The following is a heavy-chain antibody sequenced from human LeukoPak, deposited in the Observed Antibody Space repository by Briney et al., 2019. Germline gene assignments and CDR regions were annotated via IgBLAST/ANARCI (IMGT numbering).Heavy chain of an antibody. Sequence: SETLSLTCTVSGGSISSYYWSWLRQPPGKGLEWIGYIYYSGSTNYNPSLKSRVTISVDTSKNQFSLKLSSVTAADTAVYYCARVYYGSGSYLYYFDYWGQGTLVTVSS. J-gene: IGHJ4*02. CDR2: IYYSGST. CDR1: GGSISSYY. CDR3: ARVYYGSGSYLYYFDY. D-gene: IGHD3-10*01. V-gene: IGHV4-59*01.